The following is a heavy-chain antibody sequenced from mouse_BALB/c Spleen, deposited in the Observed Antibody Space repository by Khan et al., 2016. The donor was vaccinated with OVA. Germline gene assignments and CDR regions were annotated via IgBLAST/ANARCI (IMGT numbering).Heavy chain of an antibody. Sequence: QIQLVQSGPELKKPGETVQISCKASGFTFTNYGMNWVRQAPGKGLKRMGWINTYTGEPTFTDDFKGRFAFSLETSASTAYLQINSLKNEDTATYVCARVGYNGTMDFWGQGTSVTVSS. CDR3: ARVGYNGTMDF. J-gene: IGHJ4*01. CDR2: INTYTGEP. V-gene: IGHV9-3-1*01. D-gene: IGHD2-14*01. CDR1: GFTFTNYG.